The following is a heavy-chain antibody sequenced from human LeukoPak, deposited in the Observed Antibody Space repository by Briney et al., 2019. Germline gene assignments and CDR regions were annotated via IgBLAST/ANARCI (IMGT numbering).Heavy chain of an antibody. CDR3: ARDYKYAFDN. J-gene: IGHJ4*02. Sequence: GSLRLSCAASGFPFSDYSMNWVRQAPGKGLEWISYIGIDSGNTNYADSVKGRFTISGDKAKNSLYLQMNSLRVEDTAVYYCARDYKYAFDNWGQGTLVTVSS. CDR1: GFPFSDYS. V-gene: IGHV3-48*01. CDR2: IGIDSGNT. D-gene: IGHD5-24*01.